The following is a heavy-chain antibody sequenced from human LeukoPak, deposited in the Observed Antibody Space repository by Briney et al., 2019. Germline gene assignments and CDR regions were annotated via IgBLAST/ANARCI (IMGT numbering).Heavy chain of an antibody. D-gene: IGHD3-16*01. CDR1: GFSFPDAW. V-gene: IGHV3-15*01. Sequence: GGSLRLSCSASGFSFPDAWMSWVRQAPGKGLEWVGRSKGKAGGGTTDVAAPGQGRFTISRDDSKNTLSLQMNSLETGDTAVYYCTAGGDGTYSSDYWGQGTLVTVS. CDR2: SKGKAGGGTT. CDR3: TAGGDGTYSSDY. J-gene: IGHJ4*02.